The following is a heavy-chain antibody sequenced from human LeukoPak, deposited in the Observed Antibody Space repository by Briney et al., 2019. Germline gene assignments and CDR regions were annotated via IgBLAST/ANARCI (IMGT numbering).Heavy chain of an antibody. J-gene: IGHJ4*02. CDR2: IYYSGST. V-gene: IGHV4-39*07. D-gene: IGHD3-9*01. CDR3: AIVGLTGYYMPLDY. CDR1: GVSLSGYY. Sequence: SETLSLTCAVSGVSLSGYYWGWIRQTPGKGLEWIGSIYYSGSTYYNPSLKSRVTISVDTSKNQFSLKLSSVTAADTAVYYCAIVGLTGYYMPLDYWGQGTLVTVSS.